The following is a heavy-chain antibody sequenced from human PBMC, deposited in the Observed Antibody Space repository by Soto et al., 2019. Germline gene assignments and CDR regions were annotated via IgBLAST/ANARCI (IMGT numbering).Heavy chain of an antibody. CDR3: ARGSSWFGGYFDY. V-gene: IGHV3-48*02. CDR1: GFTFSNYA. J-gene: IGHJ4*02. D-gene: IGHD6-13*01. Sequence: VQLVESGGGLVQPGGSLRLSCAASGFTFSNYAMTWVRQAPGKGLEWVSYISIIASTIYYADSVKGRFTISRDNAKNSLYLQMNSLRDEDTAVYYCARGSSWFGGYFDYWGQGTLVTVSS. CDR2: ISIIASTI.